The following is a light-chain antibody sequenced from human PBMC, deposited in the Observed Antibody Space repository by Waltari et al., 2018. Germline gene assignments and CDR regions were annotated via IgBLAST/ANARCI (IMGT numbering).Light chain of an antibody. CDR1: ESIRSW. J-gene: IGKJ1*01. CDR2: KAS. Sequence: DIQMTQSPSTLSASVGDRVTITCRASESIRSWLAWYQQKPGKAPNLLIYKASRLESGVPSRFSGSGSGTEFTLTISNLQPEDFATYYCQQFNSYPWTFGQGTKVDIK. CDR3: QQFNSYPWT. V-gene: IGKV1-5*03.